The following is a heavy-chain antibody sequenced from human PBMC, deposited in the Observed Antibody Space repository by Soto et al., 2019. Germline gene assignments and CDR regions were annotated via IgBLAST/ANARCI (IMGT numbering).Heavy chain of an antibody. Sequence: VQLVESGGGVVQPGRSLRLSCAASGFTFSSYGMHWVRQAPGKGQEWVAVIWYDGSNKYYADSVKGRFTISRDNSKNTLYLQMNSLGAEDTAVYYCARDCAGYSSGWYQRGGFDYWGQGTLVTVSS. CDR1: GFTFSSYG. CDR3: ARDCAGYSSGWYQRGGFDY. D-gene: IGHD6-19*01. J-gene: IGHJ4*02. CDR2: IWYDGSNK. V-gene: IGHV3-33*01.